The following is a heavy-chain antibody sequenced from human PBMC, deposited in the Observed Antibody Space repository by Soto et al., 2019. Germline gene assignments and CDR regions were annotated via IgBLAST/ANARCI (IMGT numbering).Heavy chain of an antibody. CDR2: IIPIFGSP. D-gene: IGHD3-3*01. V-gene: IGHV1-69*13. Sequence: PSVKVSCKTSGGIFNSYALSCVRQAPGQGPEWMGQIIPIFGSPKYAQKFQGRVTITADESTNTAYMELTSLTSEDTAMYYCAREKFSNYFDPWGQGTQVTVS. CDR3: AREKFSNYFDP. J-gene: IGHJ5*02. CDR1: GGIFNSYA.